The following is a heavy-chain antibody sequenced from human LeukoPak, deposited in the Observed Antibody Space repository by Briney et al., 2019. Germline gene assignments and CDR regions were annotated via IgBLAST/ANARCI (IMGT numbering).Heavy chain of an antibody. D-gene: IGHD2-2*01. CDR3: ARAAPLDCSSTSCLSYFDY. CDR2: INRSGST. V-gene: IGHV4-34*01. CDR1: GRSFSGYY. J-gene: IGHJ4*02. Sequence: SETLSLTCAVYGRSFSGYYCSWIRQPPGKGLGWVGEINRSGSTNYNPSLKSGVTISVDTSKNQFSLKLRSVTAADTAEYSCARAAPLDCSSTSCLSYFDYWGQGTLVTVSS.